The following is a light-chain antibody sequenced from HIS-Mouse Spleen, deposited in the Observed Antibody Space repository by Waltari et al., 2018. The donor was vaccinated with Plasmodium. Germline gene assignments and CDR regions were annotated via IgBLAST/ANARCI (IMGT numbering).Light chain of an antibody. CDR1: QSFRSN. CDR3: QQYNNWSFT. J-gene: IGKJ3*01. V-gene: IGKV3-15*01. CDR2: GAS. Sequence: EIVMTQSPATLSVSPGERATLPCRAGQSFRSNLAWYQQKPGQAPRLLIYGASTRATGIPARFSGSGSGTEFTLTISSLQSEDFAVYYCQQYNNWSFTFGPGTKVDIK.